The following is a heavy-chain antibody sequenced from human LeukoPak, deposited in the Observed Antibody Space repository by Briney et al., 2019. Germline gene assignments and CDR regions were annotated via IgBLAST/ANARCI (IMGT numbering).Heavy chain of an antibody. V-gene: IGHV4-30-2*01. Sequence: SSETLSLTCAVSGGSISSGGYSWSWIRQPPGKGLEWIGYIYHSGSTYYNPSLKSRVTISVDRSKNQFSLKLSSVTAAGTAVYYCARGSPDGVNWFDPWGQGTLVTVSS. J-gene: IGHJ5*02. CDR3: ARGSPDGVNWFDP. CDR2: IYHSGST. D-gene: IGHD1-14*01. CDR1: GGSISSGGYS.